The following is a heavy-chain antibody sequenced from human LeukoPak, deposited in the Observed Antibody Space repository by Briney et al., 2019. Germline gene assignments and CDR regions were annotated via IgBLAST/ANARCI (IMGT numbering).Heavy chain of an antibody. CDR1: GGSFSGYY. D-gene: IGHD2-2*01. CDR3: ARGRYCSSTSCYRGLGY. Sequence: SETLSLTCAVYGGSFSGYYWSWIRQPPGKGLEWIGEINHSGSTNYNPSLKSRVTISVDTSKNQFSLKLSSVTAADTAVYYCARGRYCSSTSCYRGLGYWGQGTLVTVSS. V-gene: IGHV4-34*01. CDR2: INHSGST. J-gene: IGHJ4*02.